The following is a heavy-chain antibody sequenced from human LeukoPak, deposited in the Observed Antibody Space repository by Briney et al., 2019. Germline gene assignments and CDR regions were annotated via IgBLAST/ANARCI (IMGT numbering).Heavy chain of an antibody. V-gene: IGHV1-69*06. Sequence: SVKVSCKASGGTFSSYAISWVRQAPGQGLEWMGGIIPIFGTANYAQKFQGRVTITADKSTSTAYMELSSLRSEDTAVYYCAGYSGYDPPYYYYYYMDVWGKGTTVTVSS. CDR2: IIPIFGTA. J-gene: IGHJ6*03. CDR3: AGYSGYDPPYYYYYYMDV. D-gene: IGHD5-12*01. CDR1: GGTFSSYA.